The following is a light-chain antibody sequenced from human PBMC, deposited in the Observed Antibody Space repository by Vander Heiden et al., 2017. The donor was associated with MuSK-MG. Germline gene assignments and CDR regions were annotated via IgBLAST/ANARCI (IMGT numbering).Light chain of an antibody. CDR2: DGS. V-gene: IGKV3-11*01. CDR1: QNLSGY. J-gene: IGKJ2*02. Sequence: ENVLTQSPATLSLSPGERATLSCRANQNLSGYLAWYQQKPGQAPRLLIYDGSTRATGVPARFSGSGSGADFTLTISSLEPEDFAVYYCQQRSHWPGTFGKGTKLEIK. CDR3: QQRSHWPGT.